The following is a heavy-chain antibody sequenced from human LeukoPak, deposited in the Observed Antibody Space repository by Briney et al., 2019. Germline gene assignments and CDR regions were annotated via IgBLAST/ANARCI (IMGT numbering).Heavy chain of an antibody. CDR1: GLTFSSYS. Sequence: GGSLRLFCAASGLTFSSYSMNWVRQAPAKGLEGVSYIRSSSSTIYYADAVKGRFTISRDNAKNSLYLQMNSLRDEDTAVYYCAREGRDYYGSGSYYAQVYYFDYWGQGTLVTVS. CDR2: IRSSSSTI. V-gene: IGHV3-48*02. D-gene: IGHD3-10*01. CDR3: AREGRDYYGSGSYYAQVYYFDY. J-gene: IGHJ4*02.